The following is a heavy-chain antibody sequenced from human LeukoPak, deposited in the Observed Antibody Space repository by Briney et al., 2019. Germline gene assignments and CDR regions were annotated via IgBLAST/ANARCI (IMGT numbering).Heavy chain of an antibody. CDR2: IYSGGST. V-gene: IGHV3-53*04. D-gene: IGHD3-22*01. J-gene: IGHJ6*02. Sequence: PGGSLRLSCAASGFTVSSNYMSWVRQTPGKGLVWVSVIYSGGSTYYADSVKGRFTISRHNSKNTLYLQMNSLRAEDTAVYYCARDRTYYYDSSGYYRRYYYYGMDVWGQGTTVTVSS. CDR3: ARDRTYYYDSSGYYRRYYYYGMDV. CDR1: GFTVSSNY.